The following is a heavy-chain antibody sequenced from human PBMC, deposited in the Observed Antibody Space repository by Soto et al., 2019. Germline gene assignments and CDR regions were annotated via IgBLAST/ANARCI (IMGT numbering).Heavy chain of an antibody. J-gene: IGHJ6*02. CDR1: GGSFSGYY. V-gene: IGHV4-34*01. Sequence: PSEALSLTCAVYGGSFSGYYWSWIRQPPGKGLEWIGEINHSGSTNYNPSLKSRVTISVDTSKNQFSLKLSSVTAADTAVYYCARGPGRQQLDPYYYGMDVWGQGTTVTVSS. D-gene: IGHD6-13*01. CDR3: ARGPGRQQLDPYYYGMDV. CDR2: INHSGST.